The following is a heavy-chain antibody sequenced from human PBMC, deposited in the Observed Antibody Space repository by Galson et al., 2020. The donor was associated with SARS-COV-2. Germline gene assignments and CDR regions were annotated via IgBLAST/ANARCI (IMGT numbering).Heavy chain of an antibody. CDR3: ARFYARSSEIDY. D-gene: IGHD6-6*01. V-gene: IGHV3-11*01. CDR2: ISSSGTTT. Sequence: GGSLRLSCAVSGFTLSDYYMNWIRQAPGKGLEWVSCISSSGTTTYYADSVRGRFTISGDNAKNSLYLQMNSLRADDTAVYYCARFYARSSEIDYWGHGTLVTVSS. J-gene: IGHJ4*01. CDR1: GFTLSDYY.